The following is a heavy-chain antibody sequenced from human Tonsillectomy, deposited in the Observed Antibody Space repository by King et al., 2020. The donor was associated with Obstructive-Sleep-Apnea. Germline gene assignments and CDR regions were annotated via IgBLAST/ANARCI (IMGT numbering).Heavy chain of an antibody. D-gene: IGHD4-23*01. V-gene: IGHV3-20*01. Sequence: VQLVESGGGVVRPGGSLRLSCAASGFIFDDFGMSWVRQAPGKGLEWVSAINWNGGSTAYADSVKGRFTISRDNAKNSLYLQMNSLRAEDTALYHCARAVNNYCDNGEWERNWFDPWGQGTLVTVSS. CDR3: ARAVNNYCDNGEWERNWFDP. CDR1: GFIFDDFG. J-gene: IGHJ5*02. CDR2: INWNGGST.